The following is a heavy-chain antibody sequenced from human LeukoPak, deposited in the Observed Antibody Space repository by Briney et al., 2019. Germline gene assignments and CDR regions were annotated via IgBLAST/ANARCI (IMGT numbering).Heavy chain of an antibody. J-gene: IGHJ4*02. D-gene: IGHD3-10*01. Sequence: SVKVSCKASGGTFSSYAISWVRQAPGQGLEWMGGIIPIFGTANYAQKFQGRVTITADESTSTAYMELSSLRSEDTAVYYCANSGDMVRGVIASLTYWGQGTLVTVSS. CDR3: ANSGDMVRGVIASLTY. CDR1: GGTFSSYA. V-gene: IGHV1-69*13. CDR2: IIPIFGTA.